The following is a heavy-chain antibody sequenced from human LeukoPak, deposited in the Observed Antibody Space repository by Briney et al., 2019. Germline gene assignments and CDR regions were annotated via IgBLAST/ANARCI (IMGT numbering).Heavy chain of an antibody. CDR2: IRSKAYGGTT. CDR1: GFTFGDYA. J-gene: IGHJ6*03. V-gene: IGHV3-49*04. CDR3: TRTRRVYGDFWSGYPYYMDV. Sequence: GGSLRLSCTASGFTFGDYAMSWVRQAPGKGLEWVGFIRSKAYGGTTEYAASVKGRFTISRDDSKSIAYLQMNSLKTEDTAVYYCTRTRRVYGDFWSGYPYYMDVWGKGTTVTVSS. D-gene: IGHD3-3*01.